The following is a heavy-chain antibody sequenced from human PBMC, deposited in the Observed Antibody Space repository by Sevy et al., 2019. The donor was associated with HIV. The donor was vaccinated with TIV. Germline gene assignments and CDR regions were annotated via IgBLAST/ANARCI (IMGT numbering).Heavy chain of an antibody. D-gene: IGHD1-26*01. CDR3: ARDSGTYPYYFDY. CDR1: GGSVSSGSYF. Sequence: SETLSLTWTVSGGSVSSGSYFWSWIRQPPGKGLEWIGYIHYSGSTNYNPSLKSRVTISVDTSKNQFSLNLSAVTAADTAVYYCARDSGTYPYYFDYWGQGTLVTVSS. J-gene: IGHJ4*02. CDR2: IHYSGST. V-gene: IGHV4-61*01.